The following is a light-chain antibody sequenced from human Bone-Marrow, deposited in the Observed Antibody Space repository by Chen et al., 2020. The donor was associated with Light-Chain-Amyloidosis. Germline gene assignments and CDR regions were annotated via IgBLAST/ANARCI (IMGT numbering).Light chain of an antibody. CDR2: DDS. CDR3: QVWDRSSDRPV. V-gene: IGLV3-21*02. J-gene: IGLJ3*02. CDR1: NIGSTS. Sequence: SYVPTHPSSVSVAPGQTATIACGRNNIGSTSVHWYQQTPGQAPLLVVYDDSDRPSGIPERLSGSNSGNTATLTISRVEAGDEADYYCQVWDRSSDRPVFGGGTKLTVL.